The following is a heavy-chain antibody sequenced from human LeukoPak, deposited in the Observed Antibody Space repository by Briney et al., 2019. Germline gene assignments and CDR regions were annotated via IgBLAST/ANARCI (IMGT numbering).Heavy chain of an antibody. CDR2: ISAYNGNT. CDR1: GYTFTSYG. Sequence: ASVKVSCKASGYTFTSYGISWVRQAPGQGLEWMGWISAYNGNTNYAQKLQGRVTMTTDTSTSTAYMELRNLRSDDTAVYYCARDRAGTTWYFDLWGRGTWSLSPQ. V-gene: IGHV1-18*04. J-gene: IGHJ2*01. D-gene: IGHD1-1*01. CDR3: ARDRAGTTWYFDL.